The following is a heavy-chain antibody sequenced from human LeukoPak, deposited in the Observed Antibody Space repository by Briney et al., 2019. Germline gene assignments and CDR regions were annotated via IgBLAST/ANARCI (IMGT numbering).Heavy chain of an antibody. CDR1: GGSISSGGYY. D-gene: IGHD3-3*01. CDR2: IYYSGST. Sequence: SQTLSLTCTVSGGSISSGGYYWSWIRQHPGKGLEWIGYIYYSGSTYHNPSLKSRVTISVDTSKNQFSLKLSSVTAADTAVYYCARASSFWSGYYRVGDAFDIWGQGTMVTVSS. CDR3: ARASSFWSGYYRVGDAFDI. V-gene: IGHV4-31*03. J-gene: IGHJ3*02.